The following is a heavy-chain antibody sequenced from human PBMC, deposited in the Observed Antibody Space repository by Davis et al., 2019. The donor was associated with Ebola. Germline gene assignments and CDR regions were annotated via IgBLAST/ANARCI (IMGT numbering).Heavy chain of an antibody. V-gene: IGHV3-30-3*01. CDR1: GFTFSSYA. CDR2: ISYDGSNK. CDR3: AKEKTTVTTFWYFDL. D-gene: IGHD4-17*01. J-gene: IGHJ2*01. Sequence: GESLKISCAASGFTFSSYAMHWVRQAPGKGLEWVAVISYDGSNKYYADSVKGRFTISRDNSKNTLYLQMNSLRAEDTAVYYCAKEKTTVTTFWYFDLWGRGTLVTVSS.